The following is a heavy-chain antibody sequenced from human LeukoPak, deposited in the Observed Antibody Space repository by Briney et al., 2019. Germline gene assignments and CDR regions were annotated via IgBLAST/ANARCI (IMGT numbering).Heavy chain of an antibody. CDR2: ISGSGGST. CDR1: GFTFSSYA. D-gene: IGHD1-20*01. Sequence: GGSLRLSCAASGFTFSSYAMSWVRQAPGKGLEWVSAISGSGGSTYYADSVKGRFTTSRDNSKNTLYLQMNSLRAEDTAVYYCAKDGPPYNWNDNYFDYWGQGTLVTVSS. V-gene: IGHV3-23*01. CDR3: AKDGPPYNWNDNYFDY. J-gene: IGHJ4*02.